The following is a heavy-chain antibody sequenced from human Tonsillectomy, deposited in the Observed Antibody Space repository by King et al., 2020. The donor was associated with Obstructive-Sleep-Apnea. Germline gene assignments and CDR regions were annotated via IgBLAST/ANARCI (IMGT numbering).Heavy chain of an antibody. CDR3: ARDRAPLPYSSSWYYFDY. CDR2: TYYRSKWYN. V-gene: IGHV6-1*01. Sequence: VQLQQSGPGLVKPSQTLSLTCAISGDSVSSNSAAWNWIRQSPSRGLEWLGRTYYRSKWYNDYAVSVKSRITINPDTSKNQFSLQLNSVTPEDTAVYYCARDRAPLPYSSSWYYFDYWGQGTLVTVSS. J-gene: IGHJ4*02. D-gene: IGHD6-13*01. CDR1: GDSVSSNSAA.